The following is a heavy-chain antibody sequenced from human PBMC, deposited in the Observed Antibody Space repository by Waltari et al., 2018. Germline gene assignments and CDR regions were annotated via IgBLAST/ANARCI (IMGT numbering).Heavy chain of an antibody. CDR1: GFTFSSYS. CDR3: ATGIAVAGPHYFDY. V-gene: IGHV3-48*04. J-gene: IGHJ4*02. Sequence: EVQLVESGGGLVQPGGSLRLSCAASGFTFSSYSMNWVRQAPGKGLEWVSYISSSSSTIDHADSVKGRFTISRDNAKNSRYLQMNSLRAEDTAVYYCATGIAVAGPHYFDYWGQGTLVTVSS. CDR2: ISSSSSTI. D-gene: IGHD6-19*01.